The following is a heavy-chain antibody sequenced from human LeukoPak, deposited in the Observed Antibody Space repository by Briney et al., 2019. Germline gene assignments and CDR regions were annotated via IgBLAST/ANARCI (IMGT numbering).Heavy chain of an antibody. V-gene: IGHV4-59*08. Sequence: SETLSLTCAVYGGSFSGYYWSWIRQPPGKGLEWIGYIYYSGSTNYNPSLKSRVTISVDTSKNQFSLKLSSVTAADTAVYYWARQEYYFDYWGQGTLVTVSS. J-gene: IGHJ4*02. CDR3: ARQEYYFDY. CDR2: IYYSGST. CDR1: GGSFSGYY.